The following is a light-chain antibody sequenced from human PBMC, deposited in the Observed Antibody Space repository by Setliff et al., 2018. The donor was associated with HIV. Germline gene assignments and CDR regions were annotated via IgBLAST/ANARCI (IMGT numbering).Light chain of an antibody. J-gene: IGLJ1*01. CDR3: SSYTTSRTKNV. CDR1: SSDVGRYDY. V-gene: IGLV2-14*03. CDR2: DVT. Sequence: QSALTQPASVSGSPGQSVAISCTGTSSDVGRYDYVSWYQQHPGKAPKLMIYDVTNGPSGVSNRFSGSKSGNTASLTISGLQAGDEADYYCSSYTTSRTKNVLGTGTKVTVL.